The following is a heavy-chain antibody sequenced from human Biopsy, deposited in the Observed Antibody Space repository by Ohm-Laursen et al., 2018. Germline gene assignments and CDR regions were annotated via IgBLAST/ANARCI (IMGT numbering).Heavy chain of an antibody. J-gene: IGHJ4*02. CDR3: ARHRYCSSTSCSNSNYYFDF. CDR2: IEYSDKT. V-gene: IGHV4-59*08. Sequence: GTLSLTCTVSGDSIGSYSWSWIRRPPGKGLEWIGYIEYSDKTYYNPSLESRVAFSVDTSKNQFSLRLMCVTAADTAVYYCARHRYCSSTSCSNSNYYFDFWGQGTLVTVSS. CDR1: GDSIGSYS. D-gene: IGHD2-2*01.